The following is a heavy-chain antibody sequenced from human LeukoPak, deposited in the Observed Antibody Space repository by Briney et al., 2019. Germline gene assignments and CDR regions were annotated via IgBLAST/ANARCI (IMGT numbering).Heavy chain of an antibody. Sequence: SETLSLTCTVSGDSISSYYWSWIRQPPGKGLEWIGYIYYSGSTNYNPSLKSRVTISVDTSKNQFSLKLSSVTAADTAVYYCARAPLGYTYGPFDYWGQGTLITVSS. V-gene: IGHV4-59*01. CDR2: IYYSGST. D-gene: IGHD5-18*01. J-gene: IGHJ4*02. CDR3: ARAPLGYTYGPFDY. CDR1: GDSISSYY.